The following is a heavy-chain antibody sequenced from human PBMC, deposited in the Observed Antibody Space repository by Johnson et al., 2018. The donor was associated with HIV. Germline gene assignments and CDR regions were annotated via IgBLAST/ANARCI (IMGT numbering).Heavy chain of an antibody. CDR2: IRYDGSNK. V-gene: IGHV3-33*01. J-gene: IGHJ3*02. CDR1: GVTISTSG. CDR3: ARNGLIPAAKGVAFDI. Sequence: VQLVESGGGVVQPGGSLRLSCAASGVTISTSGMHWVRQAPGKGLEWVALIRYDGSNKYYADSVKGRFTISRDNAKNSLYLQMNSLRAEDTALYYCARNGLIPAAKGVAFDIWGQGTTVTVSS. D-gene: IGHD2-2*01.